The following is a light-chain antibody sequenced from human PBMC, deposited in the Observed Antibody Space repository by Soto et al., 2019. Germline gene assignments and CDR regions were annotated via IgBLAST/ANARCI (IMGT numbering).Light chain of an antibody. J-gene: IGLJ1*01. Sequence: QSALTQPASVSGSPGLSIAISCTGTSRDVGGYNSVSWYQQQPGKVPKLLIYDVSHRPSGVSNRFSGSKSGNTASLTISGIQAEDEGDYYCSSYTTGGSYVFGPGTKLTVL. CDR3: SSYTTGGSYV. V-gene: IGLV2-14*01. CDR2: DVS. CDR1: SRDVGGYNS.